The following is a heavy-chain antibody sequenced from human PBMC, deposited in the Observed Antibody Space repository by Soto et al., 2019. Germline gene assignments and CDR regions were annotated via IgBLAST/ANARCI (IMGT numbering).Heavy chain of an antibody. CDR1: GFAVSSNY. CDR2: IHSGGDT. D-gene: IGHD1-7*01. CDR3: ARSRTGTTYGGMDV. J-gene: IGHJ6*02. Sequence: GGSMRLSCAASGFAVSSNYMTWVRQAPGKGLEWVSVIHSGGDTHYADSVRGRFTISRDNSKNTLYLQMNSLRAEDTAVYYCARSRTGTTYGGMDVWGQGTTVTVSS. V-gene: IGHV3-66*01.